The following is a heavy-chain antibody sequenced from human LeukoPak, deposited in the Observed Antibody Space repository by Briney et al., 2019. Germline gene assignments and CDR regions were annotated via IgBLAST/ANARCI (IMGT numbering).Heavy chain of an antibody. J-gene: IGHJ3*02. V-gene: IGHV4-59*08. CDR3: ARKSSSWRNAFDI. D-gene: IGHD6-13*01. Sequence: SETLSLICTVSGGSISSYYWSWIRQPPGKGLEWIGHIYYSGSTNYNPSLKSRVTISVDTSKNQFSLKLSSVTAADTAVYYCARKSSSWRNAFDIWGQGTMVTVSS. CDR1: GGSISSYY. CDR2: IYYSGST.